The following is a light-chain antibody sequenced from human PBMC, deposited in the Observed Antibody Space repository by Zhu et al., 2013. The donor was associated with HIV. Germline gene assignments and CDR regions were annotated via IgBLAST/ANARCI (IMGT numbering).Light chain of an antibody. V-gene: IGKV1-5*03. Sequence: DIQMTQSPSTLSASVGDTVTITCRASQNIDYRLAWYQQKPGKAPRYLAYRASVLERGVPPRFSATGSGTDFALIINNLQPEDFATYYCQQYGRPSFSFGPGT. J-gene: IGKJ3*01. CDR1: QNIDYR. CDR2: RAS. CDR3: QQYGRPSFS.